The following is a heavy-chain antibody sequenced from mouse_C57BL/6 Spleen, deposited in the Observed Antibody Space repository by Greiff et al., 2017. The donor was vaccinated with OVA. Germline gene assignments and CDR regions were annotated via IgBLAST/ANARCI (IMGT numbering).Heavy chain of an antibody. J-gene: IGHJ3*01. CDR2: IYPRSGNT. V-gene: IGHV1-81*01. D-gene: IGHD1-1*01. CDR3: AREEGYYGSSYGFAY. CDR1: GYTFTSYG. Sequence: QVQLQQSGAELARPGASVKLSCKASGYTFTSYGISWVKQRTGQGLEWIGEIYPRSGNTYYNEKFKGKAILTADKSSSTAYMELRSLTSEDSAVYFWAREEGYYGSSYGFAYWGQGTLVTVSA.